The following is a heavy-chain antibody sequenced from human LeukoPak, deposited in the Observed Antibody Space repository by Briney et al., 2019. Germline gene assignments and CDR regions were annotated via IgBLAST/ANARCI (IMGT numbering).Heavy chain of an antibody. D-gene: IGHD1-26*01. V-gene: IGHV4-4*09. CDR1: GGSNTSYY. CDR3: ARLAYSGSYNYYYYMDV. J-gene: IGHJ6*03. CDR2: SHPSGNS. Sequence: SETLSLTCTVSGGSNTSYYWSWIRQPPGKGLEWIGYSHPSGNSNHSPSLKSRVTISVDTSKNQFSLKLSSVTAADTAVYYCARLAYSGSYNYYYYMDVWGKGTTVTVSS.